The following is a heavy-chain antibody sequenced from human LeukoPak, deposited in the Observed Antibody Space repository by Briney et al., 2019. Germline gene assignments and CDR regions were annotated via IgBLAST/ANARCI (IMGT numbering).Heavy chain of an antibody. V-gene: IGHV4-39*01. CDR3: ARRPITFGGVIPFDY. CDR2: IYYSGST. D-gene: IGHD3-16*01. Sequence: PSESLSLTCTVSGGSISSSSYYWGWIRQPPGKGLEWIGSIYYSGSTYYNPSLKSRVTISVDTSKNQFSLKLSSVTAADTAVYYCARRPITFGGVIPFDYWGQGTLVTVSS. J-gene: IGHJ4*02. CDR1: GGSISSSSYY.